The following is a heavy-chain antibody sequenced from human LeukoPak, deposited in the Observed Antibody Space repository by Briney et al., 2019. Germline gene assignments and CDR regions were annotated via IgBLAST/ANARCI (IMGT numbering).Heavy chain of an antibody. CDR1: GFTFSSYE. CDR2: TSGSGSTI. J-gene: IGHJ4*02. CDR3: SKRGAYYFDY. D-gene: IGHD1-26*01. V-gene: IGHV3-48*03. Sequence: GGSLRLSCAASGFTFSSYEMNWVRQAPGKGLEWVSYTSGSGSTIYYADSVKGRFTISRDNAKNSLYLQMNNLRAEDTAVYYCSKRGAYYFDYWGQGTLVTVSS.